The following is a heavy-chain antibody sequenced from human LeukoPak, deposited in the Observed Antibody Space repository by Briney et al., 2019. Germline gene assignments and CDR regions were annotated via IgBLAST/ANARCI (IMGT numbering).Heavy chain of an antibody. D-gene: IGHD2-2*01. CDR2: IYPGDSGT. CDR3: ARQMEVPAGNYYYYYYMDV. J-gene: IGHJ6*03. CDR1: GYSFTSYW. Sequence: GESLKISCKGSGYSFTSYWIGWVRQMPGKGLEWMGIIYPGDSGTRYSPSFQGQVTISADKSISTAYLQWSSLKASDTAMYYCARQMEVPAGNYYYYYYMDVWGKGTTVTVSS. V-gene: IGHV5-51*01.